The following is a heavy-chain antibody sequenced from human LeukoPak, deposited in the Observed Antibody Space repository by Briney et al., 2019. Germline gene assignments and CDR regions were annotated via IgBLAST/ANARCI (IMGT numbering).Heavy chain of an antibody. D-gene: IGHD1-14*01. CDR3: AKDHPRTPGAFDI. J-gene: IGHJ3*02. Sequence: GGSLRLSCAASGFTFTNYGMHWVRQAPGKGLEWVAVIYYDENNKYYADSVKGRFTISRDNSRNTLYLQMNSLRAEDTAVYYCAKDHPRTPGAFDIWGQGTMVTVSS. CDR2: IYYDENNK. V-gene: IGHV3-33*06. CDR1: GFTFTNYG.